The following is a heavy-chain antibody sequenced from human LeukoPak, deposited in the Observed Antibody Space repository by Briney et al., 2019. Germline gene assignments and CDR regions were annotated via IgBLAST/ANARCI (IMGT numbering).Heavy chain of an antibody. Sequence: GGSLRLSCAASGFTFDDYAMHWVPQAPGKGLEWVSGISCNSGSIGYADSVKGRFTISRDNAKNSLYLQMNSLRAEDTALYYCAKDTITWWYDTQFDYWGQGTLVTVSS. D-gene: IGHD2-15*01. J-gene: IGHJ4*02. CDR2: ISCNSGSI. CDR1: GFTFDDYA. CDR3: AKDTITWWYDTQFDY. V-gene: IGHV3-9*01.